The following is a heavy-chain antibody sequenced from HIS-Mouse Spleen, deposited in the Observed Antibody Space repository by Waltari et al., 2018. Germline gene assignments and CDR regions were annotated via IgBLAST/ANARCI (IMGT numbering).Heavy chain of an antibody. J-gene: IGHJ3*02. Sequence: QVQLQESGPGLVKPSETLSLPCTVSGGSISSYYWSWIRQPAGKGLDGIGRIYTSGSTNYNPSLKSRVTMSVDTSKNQFSLKLSSVTAADTAVYYCARDFHDFWSGYYGGDKKHDAFDIWGQGTMVTVSS. D-gene: IGHD3-3*01. V-gene: IGHV4-4*07. CDR1: GGSISSYY. CDR3: ARDFHDFWSGYYGGDKKHDAFDI. CDR2: IYTSGST.